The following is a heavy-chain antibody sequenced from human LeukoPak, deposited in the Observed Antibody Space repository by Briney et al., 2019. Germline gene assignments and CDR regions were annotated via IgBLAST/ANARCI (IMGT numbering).Heavy chain of an antibody. CDR2: IYPGDSDT. CDR3: ARLQGSTWSAHDY. CDR1: GYKFTNYW. V-gene: IGHV5-51*01. J-gene: IGHJ4*02. D-gene: IGHD6-13*01. Sequence: GESLKISCKGSGYKFTNYWIGWVRQMPGKGLEWMGIIYPGDSDTTYSPSFQGQVTISADKSITTAYLQWSSLKASDTAMYYCARLQGSTWSAHDYWGQGTLVTVSS.